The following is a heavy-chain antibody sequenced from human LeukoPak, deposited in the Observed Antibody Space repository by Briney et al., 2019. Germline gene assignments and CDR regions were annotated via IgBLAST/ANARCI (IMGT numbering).Heavy chain of an antibody. Sequence: PGGSLRLSCAASGFTFSSYGMHWVRQAPGKGLEWVAVIWYDGSNKYYAGSVKGRFTISRDNSENMLYLQMNSLRAEDTAVYYCARIGGDRDPFDYWGQGTLVTVSS. V-gene: IGHV3-33*01. CDR2: IWYDGSNK. CDR3: ARIGGDRDPFDY. D-gene: IGHD2-21*02. CDR1: GFTFSSYG. J-gene: IGHJ4*02.